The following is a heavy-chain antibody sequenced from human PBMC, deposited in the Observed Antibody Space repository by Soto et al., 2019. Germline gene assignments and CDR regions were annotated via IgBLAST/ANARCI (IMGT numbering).Heavy chain of an antibody. CDR3: TRVSATVTTSDSDY. J-gene: IGHJ4*02. CDR1: GFTFGDYA. Sequence: GGSLRLSCTASGFTFGDYAMSWFRQAPGKGLEWVGFIRSKAYGGTTEYAASVKGRFTISRDDSKSIAYLQMNSLKTEDTAVYYCTRVSATVTTSDSDYWGQGTLVTVSS. V-gene: IGHV3-49*03. D-gene: IGHD4-17*01. CDR2: IRSKAYGGTT.